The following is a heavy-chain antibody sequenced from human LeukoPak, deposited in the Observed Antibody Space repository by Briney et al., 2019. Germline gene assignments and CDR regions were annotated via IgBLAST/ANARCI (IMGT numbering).Heavy chain of an antibody. CDR3: ARGAGYYYYGMDV. CDR1: GFTFSSYS. Sequence: PGGSLRLSCAASGFTFSSYSMNWVRQAPGKGLEWVSYISSSSSTIYYADSVKGRFTISRDNAKNSLYLQMNSLRAEDTAVYYCARGAGYYYYGMDVWGQGTTVTVSS. CDR2: ISSSSSTI. V-gene: IGHV3-48*01. J-gene: IGHJ6*02.